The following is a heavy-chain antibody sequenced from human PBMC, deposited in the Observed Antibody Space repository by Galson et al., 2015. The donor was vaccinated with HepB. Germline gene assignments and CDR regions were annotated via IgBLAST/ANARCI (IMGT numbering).Heavy chain of an antibody. CDR1: GFTFSSYG. CDR3: AKGSRGKLWPFDY. D-gene: IGHD5-18*01. CDR2: ISYTGNNQ. Sequence: SLRLSCAASGFTFSSYGMHWVRQAPGKGLEWVAVISYTGNNQYYADSVKGRFSISRDNSNNTLYLQMNSLRTEATAVYFCAKGSRGKLWPFDYWGQGTLVTVSS. V-gene: IGHV3-30*18. J-gene: IGHJ4*02.